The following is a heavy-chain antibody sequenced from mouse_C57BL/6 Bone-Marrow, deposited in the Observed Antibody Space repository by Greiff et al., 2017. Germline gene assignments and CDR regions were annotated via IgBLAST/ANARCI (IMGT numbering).Heavy chain of an antibody. CDR2: IRNKANNHAT. CDR1: GFTFSDAW. J-gene: IGHJ2*01. D-gene: IGHD2-1*01. Sequence: EVQVVESGGGLVQPGGSMKLSCAASGFTFSDAWMDWVRQSPEKGLEWVAEIRNKANNHATYYAESVKGRFTISRDDSKSSVYLQMNSLRAEDTGIYYCTNYYGNPYFDYWGQGTTLTVSS. V-gene: IGHV6-6*01. CDR3: TNYYGNPYFDY.